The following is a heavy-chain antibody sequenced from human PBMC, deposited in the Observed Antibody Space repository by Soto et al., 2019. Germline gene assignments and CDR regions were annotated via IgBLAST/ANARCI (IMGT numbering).Heavy chain of an antibody. Sequence: ASVKVSCKASGYSFTDYHIHWVRQAPGQGLEWLGRINPKSGDSDTRYSPSFQGQVTISADKSISTAYLQWSSLKASDTAMYYCARPGWVGLNYGMDVWGQGTTVTVSS. CDR1: GYSFTDYH. D-gene: IGHD3-10*01. J-gene: IGHJ6*02. V-gene: IGHV5-51*01. CDR2: INPKSGDSDT. CDR3: ARPGWVGLNYGMDV.